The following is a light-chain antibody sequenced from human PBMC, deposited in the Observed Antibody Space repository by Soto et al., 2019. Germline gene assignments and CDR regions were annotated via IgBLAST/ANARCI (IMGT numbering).Light chain of an antibody. CDR3: QQSYT. J-gene: IGKJ2*01. CDR1: QAVGYN. Sequence: EVVMTQSPATLYVSPGERVTLSCRASQAVGYNLAWYQHKPGQAPRLLIYGASTRVTGIPARFSGSGSRTEFTLSISSLQSEDFAIYYCQQSYTFGQGTKLEIK. V-gene: IGKV3-15*01. CDR2: GAS.